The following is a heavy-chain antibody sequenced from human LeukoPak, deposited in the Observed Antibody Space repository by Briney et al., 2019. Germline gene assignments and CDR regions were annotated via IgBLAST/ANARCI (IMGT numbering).Heavy chain of an antibody. D-gene: IGHD6-19*01. CDR3: AKDWEQWLVIYYFDY. J-gene: IGHJ4*02. Sequence: PGGSLRLSCAASGFTFSSYGMHWVRQAPGKGLEWVAVISYDGSNKYYADSVEGRFTISRDNSKNTLYLQMNSLRAEDTAVYYCAKDWEQWLVIYYFDYWGQGTLVTVSS. CDR1: GFTFSSYG. V-gene: IGHV3-30*18. CDR2: ISYDGSNK.